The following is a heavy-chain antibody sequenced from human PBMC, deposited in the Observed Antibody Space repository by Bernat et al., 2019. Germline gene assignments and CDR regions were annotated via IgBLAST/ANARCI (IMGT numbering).Heavy chain of an antibody. D-gene: IGHD2-2*01. CDR1: GYTFTSYA. J-gene: IGHJ4*02. Sequence: QVQLVQSGAEVKKPGASVKVSCKASGYTFTSYAMHWVRQAPGQRLEWMGWINAGNGNTKYSQKFQGRVTITRDTSASTAYMELSSLRSEDTAVYYCATLVVPAAMIAAAGNRDGYWGQGTLVTVSS. CDR2: INAGNGNT. V-gene: IGHV1-3*01. CDR3: ATLVVPAAMIAAAGNRDGY.